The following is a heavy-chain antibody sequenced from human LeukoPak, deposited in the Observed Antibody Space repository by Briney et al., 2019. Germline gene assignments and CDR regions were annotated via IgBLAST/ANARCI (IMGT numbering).Heavy chain of an antibody. CDR1: GFTFSAFW. D-gene: IGHD5-12*01. CDR2: IKQDGSEE. CDR3: ARKRGDYYFDY. J-gene: IGHJ4*02. V-gene: IGHV3-7*01. Sequence: GGSLRLSCAASGFTFSAFWMSRVRQAPGKGLEWVANIKQDGSEEYYVDSVKGRFTISRDNAKNSLYLQINSLRAEDTAVYYCARKRGDYYFDYWGQGTLVSVSS.